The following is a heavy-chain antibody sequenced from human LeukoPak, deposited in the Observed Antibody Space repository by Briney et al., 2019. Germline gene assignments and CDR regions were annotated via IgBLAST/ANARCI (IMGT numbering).Heavy chain of an antibody. CDR3: ARDLRGAGYYYYYYMDV. D-gene: IGHD3-16*01. Sequence: SETLSLTCTVSGGSISSYYWSWIRQPPGKGLEWIGYIYYSGSTNYSPSLKSRVTISVDTSKNQFSLKLSPVTAADTAVYYCARDLRGAGYYYYYYMDVWGKGTTVTVSS. CDR2: IYYSGST. J-gene: IGHJ6*03. V-gene: IGHV4-59*01. CDR1: GGSISSYY.